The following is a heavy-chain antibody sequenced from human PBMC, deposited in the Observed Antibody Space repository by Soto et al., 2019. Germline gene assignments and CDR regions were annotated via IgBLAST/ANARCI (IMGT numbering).Heavy chain of an antibody. CDR2: IIPIFGTA. D-gene: IGHD3-10*01. J-gene: IGHJ6*02. CDR1: GGTFSSYA. V-gene: IGHV1-69*12. Sequence: QVQLVQSGAEVKKPGSSVKVSCKASGGTFSSYAISWVLQAPGQGLEWMGGIIPIFGTANYAQKFQGRVTITADESTSTAYMQLSSLRSEDTAVYYCARDLRERLWFGEVDVWGQGTTVTVSS. CDR3: ARDLRERLWFGEVDV.